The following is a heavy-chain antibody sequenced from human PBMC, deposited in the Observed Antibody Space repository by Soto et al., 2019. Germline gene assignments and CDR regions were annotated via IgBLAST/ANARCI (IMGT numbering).Heavy chain of an antibody. CDR2: IIPIFGTA. J-gene: IGHJ6*02. Sequence: SVKGSCKASGAGFSSYGRSWVRQAPGQGLEWIGGIIPIFGTANYAQKFRGRVTITADESTSTAYMELSSLRSEDTAVYYCARVDIVVVPAAIYYYGMDVWGQGTTVTVSS. CDR3: ARVDIVVVPAAIYYYGMDV. D-gene: IGHD2-2*03. CDR1: GAGFSSYG. V-gene: IGHV1-69*13.